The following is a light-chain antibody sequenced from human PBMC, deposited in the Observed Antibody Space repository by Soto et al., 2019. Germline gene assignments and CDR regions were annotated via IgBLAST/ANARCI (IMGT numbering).Light chain of an antibody. V-gene: IGKV1-39*01. CDR1: QGISSD. CDR2: TAS. Sequence: DIHMTQSPSSLSASAGDRVTITCRASQGISSDLNWYQQKTGKAPNLLIHTASNLQSGVPSRFSGSGSGTDFTLTISSLQPEDGATYYCQQSYSTPRTFGQGTKLEIK. CDR3: QQSYSTPRT. J-gene: IGKJ2*01.